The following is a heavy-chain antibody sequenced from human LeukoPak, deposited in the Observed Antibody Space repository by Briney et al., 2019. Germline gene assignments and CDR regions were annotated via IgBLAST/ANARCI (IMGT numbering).Heavy chain of an antibody. CDR1: GFTFSNYE. D-gene: IGHD3-10*01. CDR3: ARGSMVRGVFGIDY. J-gene: IGHJ4*02. V-gene: IGHV3-48*03. CDR2: TSTGGRTI. Sequence: GGSLRLSCAASGFTFSNYEMNWVRQAPGKGLEWVSYTSTGGRTIYYADSVKGRFTISRDNAKNSLYLQMNTLRAEDTAVYYSARGSMVRGVFGIDYWGQGTLVTVSS.